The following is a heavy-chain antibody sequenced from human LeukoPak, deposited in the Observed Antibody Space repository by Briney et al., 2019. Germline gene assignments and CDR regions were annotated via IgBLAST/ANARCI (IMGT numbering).Heavy chain of an antibody. CDR1: GGSIRNSGYF. CDR3: ARVEATGMVPDS. V-gene: IGHV4-31*03. J-gene: IGHJ5*01. Sequence: KPSETLSLTCTVSGGSIRNSGYFWRWIRQYPGGGLEWIGYILCSGNSVYNPSLKRRVSMSVDTSNNQFSLNLNSLTAADTAVYYCARVEATGMVPDSWGQGARVTISS. CDR2: ILCSGNS. D-gene: IGHD5-18*01.